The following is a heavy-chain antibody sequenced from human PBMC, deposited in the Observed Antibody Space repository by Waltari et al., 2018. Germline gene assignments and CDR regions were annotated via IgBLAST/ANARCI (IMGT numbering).Heavy chain of an antibody. D-gene: IGHD2-2*02. V-gene: IGHV1-8*01. CDR1: GYTFTSYD. CDR3: ARGGDIVVVPAAIEDY. CDR2: MNPNSGNT. Sequence: QVQLVQSGAEVKKPGASVKVSCKASGYTFTSYDINWVRQATGQGLEWMGWMNPNSGNTGYAQKFQGRVTMTRDTSISTAYMELSRLRSDDTAVYYCARGGDIVVVPAAIEDYWGQGTLVTVSS. J-gene: IGHJ4*02.